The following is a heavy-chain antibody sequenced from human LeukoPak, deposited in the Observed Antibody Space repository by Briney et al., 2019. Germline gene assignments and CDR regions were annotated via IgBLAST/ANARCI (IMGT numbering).Heavy chain of an antibody. CDR3: ARVPTPSLNWFDP. V-gene: IGHV1-8*01. CDR1: GYTFTSYD. J-gene: IGHJ5*02. CDR2: MNPNSGNT. Sequence: ASVKVSCKASGYTFTSYDINWVRQATGQGLVWMGWMNPNSGNTGYAQKFQGRVTMTRDTSISTAYMELSSLRSEDTAVYYCARVPTPSLNWFDPWGQGTLVTVSS.